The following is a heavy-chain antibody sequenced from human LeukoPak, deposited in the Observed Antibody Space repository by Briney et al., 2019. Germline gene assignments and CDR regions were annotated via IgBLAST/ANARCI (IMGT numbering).Heavy chain of an antibody. Sequence: ASVKVSCKASGYTFTSYGISWVRQAPGQGLEWMGWISAYNGNTNYAQKLQGRVTMTTDTSTSTAYMELRSLRPDDTAVYYCARDSCSSTSCYLVYYYMDVWGKGTTVTVSS. CDR3: ARDSCSSTSCYLVYYYMDV. J-gene: IGHJ6*03. D-gene: IGHD2-2*01. CDR2: ISAYNGNT. V-gene: IGHV1-18*01. CDR1: GYTFTSYG.